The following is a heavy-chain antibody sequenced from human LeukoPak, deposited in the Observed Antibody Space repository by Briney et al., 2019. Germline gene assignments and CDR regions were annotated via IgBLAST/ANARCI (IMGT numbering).Heavy chain of an antibody. V-gene: IGHV4-4*07. J-gene: IGHJ4*02. CDR1: GGSISSYY. D-gene: IGHD3-9*01. CDR2: IYTSGST. CDR3: ARASFTIFCLVTTFDY. Sequence: SETLSLTCTVSGGSISSYYWSWIRQPAGKGLEWIGRIYTSGSTNYDPSLKSRVTMSVDTSKNQFSLKLSSVTAADTAVYYCARASFTIFCLVTTFDYWGQGTLVTVSS.